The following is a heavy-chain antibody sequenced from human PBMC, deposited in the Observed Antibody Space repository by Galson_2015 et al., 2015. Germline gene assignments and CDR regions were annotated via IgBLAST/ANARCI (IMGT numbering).Heavy chain of an antibody. CDR1: GFTFSSYA. CDR2: IRGSAGTT. J-gene: IGHJ5*02. Sequence: SLRLSCADSGFTFSSYAMSWVRQAPGKGLEWVATIRGSAGTTHYADSVKGRFTISRDNSKNTLSLQMSSLRAEDTALYYCAKDNDFWGQSWFGPWGQGTLVTVSS. CDR3: AKDNDFWGQSWFGP. V-gene: IGHV3-23*01. D-gene: IGHD3-3*01.